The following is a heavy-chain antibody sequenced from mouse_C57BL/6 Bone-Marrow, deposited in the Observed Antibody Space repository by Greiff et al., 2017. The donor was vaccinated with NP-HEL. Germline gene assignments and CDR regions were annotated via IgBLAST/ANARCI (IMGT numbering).Heavy chain of an antibody. J-gene: IGHJ1*03. D-gene: IGHD2-3*01. CDR3: ARRDGYYKYFDV. Sequence: VQLQQSGAELVRPGTSVKVSCKASGYAFTNYLIEWVKQRPGQGLEWIGVINPGSGGTNYNEKFKGKATLTADKSYSTAYMQLSSLTSEDSAVYFCARRDGYYKYFDVWGTGTTVTVSS. CDR1: GYAFTNYL. CDR2: INPGSGGT. V-gene: IGHV1-54*01.